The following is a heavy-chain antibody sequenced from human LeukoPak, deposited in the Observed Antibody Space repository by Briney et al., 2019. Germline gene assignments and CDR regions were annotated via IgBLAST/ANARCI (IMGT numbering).Heavy chain of an antibody. V-gene: IGHV4-38-2*02. J-gene: IGHJ6*03. CDR3: ARELTGYYYMDV. CDR1: GYSITSGYY. Sequence: SETLSLTCTVSGYSITSGYYWGWIRQPPGKGLEWIGSIYHNENTYYNPSLKSRVTISVDTSKNQFSLRISYVTAADAAVYFCARELTGYYYMDVWGKGTSVIVSS. CDR2: IYHNENT. D-gene: IGHD1-20*01.